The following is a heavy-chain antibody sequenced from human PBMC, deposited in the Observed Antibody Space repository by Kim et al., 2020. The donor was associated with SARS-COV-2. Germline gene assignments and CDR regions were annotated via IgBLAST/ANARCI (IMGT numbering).Heavy chain of an antibody. D-gene: IGHD5-12*01. V-gene: IGHV3-30*07. Sequence: VKGRFTISRDNSKNTLYLQMNSLRAEDTAVYYCARDMGDPWLNYYYYGMDVWGQGTTVTVSS. CDR3: ARDMGDPWLNYYYYGMDV. J-gene: IGHJ6*02.